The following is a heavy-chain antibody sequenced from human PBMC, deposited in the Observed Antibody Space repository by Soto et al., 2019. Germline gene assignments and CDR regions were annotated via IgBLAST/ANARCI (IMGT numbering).Heavy chain of an antibody. Sequence: QLPLPESGPGLVKPSETLSLTCTVSVGSISTSDNYWGWIRQSPGKGLEWIGHIDYSGGTDYNPSLRSRATMSADLSKNQFSRKMTSATAADTAVDYWAGQRGGVAGWFYFWGQGTLVTVSS. CDR1: VGSISTSDNY. CDR3: AGQRGGVAGWFYF. CDR2: IDYSGGT. J-gene: IGHJ4*02. D-gene: IGHD6-19*01. V-gene: IGHV4-39*01.